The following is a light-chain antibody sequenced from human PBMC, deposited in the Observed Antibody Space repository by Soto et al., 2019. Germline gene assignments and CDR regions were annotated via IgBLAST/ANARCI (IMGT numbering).Light chain of an antibody. CDR2: GAS. V-gene: IGKV3-15*01. J-gene: IGKJ4*01. CDR1: QSVSSSY. Sequence: EIVLTQSPATVSLSPGERATLSCRASQSVSSSYLAWYQQKPGQAPRLLIYGASTRATGIPATFSGSGSGTEFTLTISSLQSEDFAVYYCQQYNSWPLTFGGGTKVDNK. CDR3: QQYNSWPLT.